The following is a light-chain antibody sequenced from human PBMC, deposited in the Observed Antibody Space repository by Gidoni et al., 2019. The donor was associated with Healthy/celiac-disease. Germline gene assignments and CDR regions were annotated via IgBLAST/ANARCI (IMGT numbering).Light chain of an antibody. Sequence: DIVLTQSPATLSLSPGERASLSCRARQSVSNFLAWYQQKPGQAPRLLIYDASNRATGISARFSGSGSGTDFTLTISSLDPEDFAVYYCQQRSKWPITFGQGTRLEIK. J-gene: IGKJ5*01. V-gene: IGKV3-11*01. CDR3: QQRSKWPIT. CDR2: DAS. CDR1: QSVSNF.